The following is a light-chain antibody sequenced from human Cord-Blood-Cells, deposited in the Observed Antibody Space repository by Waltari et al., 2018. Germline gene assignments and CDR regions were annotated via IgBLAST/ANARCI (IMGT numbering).Light chain of an antibody. CDR3: QQRSNWPLT. J-gene: IGKJ4*01. Sequence: EIVLTQSPATLSLSPGERATLSCRASQSVSSYLAWYQQKPGQAPRLLIYDASNRATGIPARFSGIESGTDFTLTISSLEPEDFAVYYCQQRSNWPLTFGGGTKVEIK. CDR2: DAS. CDR1: QSVSSY. V-gene: IGKV3-11*01.